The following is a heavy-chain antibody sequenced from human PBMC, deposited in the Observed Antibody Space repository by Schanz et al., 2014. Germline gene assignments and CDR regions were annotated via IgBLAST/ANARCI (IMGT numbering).Heavy chain of an antibody. D-gene: IGHD5-12*01. Sequence: QVQLVQSGAEVRKPGASVKVSCKASGYTFISYGISWVRQAPGQGLEWLGWISGSNGNTNYTQKFQGRVTMTIDPYTSTSYMELTSLRFDDTAVYYCARDFSAYVGNYFDYWGQGTLVNVSS. V-gene: IGHV1-18*01. CDR2: ISGSNGNT. CDR3: ARDFSAYVGNYFDY. CDR1: GYTFISYG. J-gene: IGHJ4*02.